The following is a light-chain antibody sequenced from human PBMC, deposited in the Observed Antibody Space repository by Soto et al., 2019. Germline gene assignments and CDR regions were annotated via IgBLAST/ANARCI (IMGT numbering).Light chain of an antibody. CDR2: GAS. V-gene: IGKV3-20*01. CDR1: QGVRTSY. CDR3: QQYGSPPVT. J-gene: IGKJ3*01. Sequence: EIVLKHSPGTLSLSPGERATLSGRTSQGVRTSYLGRYRQKPGQAPRLLIYGASSTATGIPDRFSGSGSGTEFTLTISRLEPEDFAVYYCQQYGSPPVTFGPGTKVDTK.